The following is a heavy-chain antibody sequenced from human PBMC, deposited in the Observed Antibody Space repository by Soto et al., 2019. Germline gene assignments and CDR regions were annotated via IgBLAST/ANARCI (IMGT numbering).Heavy chain of an antibody. V-gene: IGHV3-74*01. Sequence: QPGGSLRLSCTASGFTFNKFWMHWVRQAPGKGLVWVSRINGDGSDTAYADSVKGRFTMSRDNSKKTLYLQMNSLRVEDSALYYCAKVTSARVFYFGLDAWGQGTTVTVS. J-gene: IGHJ6*02. CDR1: GFTFNKFW. CDR3: AKVTSARVFYFGLDA. CDR2: INGDGSDT. D-gene: IGHD2-2*01.